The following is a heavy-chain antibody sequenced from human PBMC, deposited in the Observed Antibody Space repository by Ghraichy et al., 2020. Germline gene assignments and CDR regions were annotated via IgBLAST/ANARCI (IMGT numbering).Heavy chain of an antibody. CDR1: GFTFSSYA. Sequence: GGSLRLSCAASGFTFSSYAMSWVRQAPGKGLEWVSAISGSGGSTYYADSVKGRFTISRDNSKNTLYLQMNSLRAEDTAVYYCAKDKGRSTVTMLVDYWGQGTLVTVSS. J-gene: IGHJ4*02. CDR3: AKDKGRSTVTMLVDY. D-gene: IGHD4-11*01. V-gene: IGHV3-23*01. CDR2: ISGSGGST.